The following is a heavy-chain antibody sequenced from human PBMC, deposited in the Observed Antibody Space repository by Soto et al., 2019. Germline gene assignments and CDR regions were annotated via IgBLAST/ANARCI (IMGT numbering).Heavy chain of an antibody. CDR1: GFRFSENH. D-gene: IGHD2-2*01. Sequence: EVQLVESGGGLVQPGGSLRLSCAASGFRFSENHMDWVRQAPGKGLEWIGRIRRKAAGDTTEYATSVRGRFIVSRDDSQNALFLQMDRLSPEDSAVYWCSMSVVGSIHNAWGQGTVVTVSS. V-gene: IGHV3-72*01. J-gene: IGHJ5*02. CDR2: IRRKAAGDTT. CDR3: SMSVVGSIHNA.